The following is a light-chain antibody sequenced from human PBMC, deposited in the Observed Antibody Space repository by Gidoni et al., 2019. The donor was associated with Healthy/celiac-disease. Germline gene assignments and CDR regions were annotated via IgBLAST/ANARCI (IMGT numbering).Light chain of an antibody. CDR1: QSVSSSH. Sequence: EIVLTQSPGTLSLSPGERATLSCRASQSVSSSHLAWYQQKPGQAPRLLIYGASSRATGIPDRFSGSGSGTDFNLTISRLEPEDFAVYYCQQYGSSPLYTFXXXTKLEIK. V-gene: IGKV3-20*01. CDR3: QQYGSSPLYT. J-gene: IGKJ2*01. CDR2: GAS.